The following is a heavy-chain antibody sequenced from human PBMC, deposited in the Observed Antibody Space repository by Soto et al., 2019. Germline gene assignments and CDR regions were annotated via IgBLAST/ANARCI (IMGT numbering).Heavy chain of an antibody. CDR3: ARVGEVRRQIVVVDATAIDY. Sequence: GASVKVSCKASGYTLTSYGISWVRQATGQGLEWMGWISAYNGNTNYAQKLQGRVTMTTDTSTSTAYMELRSLRSDDTAVYYCARVGEVRRQIVVVDATAIDYWGQGTLVTVSS. CDR2: ISAYNGNT. D-gene: IGHD2-15*01. V-gene: IGHV1-18*01. J-gene: IGHJ4*02. CDR1: GYTLTSYG.